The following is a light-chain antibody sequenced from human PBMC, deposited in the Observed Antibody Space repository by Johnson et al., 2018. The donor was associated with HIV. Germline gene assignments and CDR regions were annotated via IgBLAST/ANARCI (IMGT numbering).Light chain of an antibody. J-gene: IGLJ1*01. CDR2: ENN. Sequence: QSVLTQPPSVSAAPGQKVTISCYGSSSNIGNNYVSWYQQLPGTAPKLLIYENNKRPSGIPDRFSGSKSGTSATLVITGLQTGDEADYYCGTWDSSLSVYVFGTGTKVTVL. V-gene: IGLV1-51*02. CDR3: GTWDSSLSVYV. CDR1: SSNIGNNY.